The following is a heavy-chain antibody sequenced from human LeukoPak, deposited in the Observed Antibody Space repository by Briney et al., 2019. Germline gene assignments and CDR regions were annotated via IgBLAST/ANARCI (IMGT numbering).Heavy chain of an antibody. J-gene: IGHJ4*02. CDR3: ARESPDYVWGSSDFDS. CDR2: ISTSGSTI. D-gene: IGHD3-16*01. Sequence: GGSLRLSCAASGFTFSSYEMNWVRQAPGKGLEWVSYISTSGSTIYYADSVRGRFTISRDNAKNSLHLQMNSLRAEDMAVYYCARESPDYVWGSSDFDSWGQGTLVTVSS. CDR1: GFTFSSYE. V-gene: IGHV3-48*03.